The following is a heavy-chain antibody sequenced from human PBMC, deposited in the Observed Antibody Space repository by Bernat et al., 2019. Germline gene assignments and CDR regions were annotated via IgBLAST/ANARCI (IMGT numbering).Heavy chain of an antibody. Sequence: QVQLVESGGGVVQPGRSLRLSCAASGFTFSSYAMHWVRQAPGKGLEWVAVIWYDGSNKYYADSVKGRFTISRDNSKNTLYLQMNSLRAEDTAVYYCAREVSSGWNFDYWGQGTLVTVSS. D-gene: IGHD6-19*01. J-gene: IGHJ4*02. V-gene: IGHV3-33*01. CDR2: IWYDGSNK. CDR3: AREVSSGWNFDY. CDR1: GFTFSSYA.